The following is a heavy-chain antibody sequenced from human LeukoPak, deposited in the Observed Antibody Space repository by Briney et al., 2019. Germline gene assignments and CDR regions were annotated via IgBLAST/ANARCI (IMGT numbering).Heavy chain of an antibody. Sequence: PSETLSLTCAVYGGSFSGYYWSWIRQPPGKGLEWIGEINHSGSTNYNPSLKSRVTISVDTSKNQFSLRLSSVTAADTAVYYCARSPARAVAGTQNLDYWGQGTLVTVSS. J-gene: IGHJ4*02. CDR2: INHSGST. CDR1: GGSFSGYY. D-gene: IGHD6-19*01. CDR3: ARSPARAVAGTQNLDY. V-gene: IGHV4-34*01.